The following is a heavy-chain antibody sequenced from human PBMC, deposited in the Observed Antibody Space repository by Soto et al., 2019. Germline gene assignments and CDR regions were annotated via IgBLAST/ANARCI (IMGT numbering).Heavy chain of an antibody. Sequence: QVQLVQSGAEVKKPGASVKVSCKASGYTFTGYYMHWVRQAPGQGLEWMGWINPNSGGTNYAQKFQGWVTMTSDTSLSTAYLELSRLRSDDTAVYYCARDGDYSNFYNWFDPWGQGTLVTVSS. J-gene: IGHJ5*02. D-gene: IGHD4-4*01. V-gene: IGHV1-2*04. CDR2: INPNSGGT. CDR3: ARDGDYSNFYNWFDP. CDR1: GYTFTGYY.